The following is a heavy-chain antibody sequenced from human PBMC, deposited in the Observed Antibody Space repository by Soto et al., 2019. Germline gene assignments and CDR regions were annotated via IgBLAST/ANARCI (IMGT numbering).Heavy chain of an antibody. CDR3: AKDAGIGDCTNGVCYTFDY. CDR1: GFTFSSYG. D-gene: IGHD2-8*01. CDR2: ISYDGSNK. Sequence: PGGSLRLSCAASGFTFSSYGMHWVRQAPGKGLEWVAVISYDGSNKYYADSVKGRFTISRDNSKNTLYLQMNSLRAEDTAVYYCAKDAGIGDCTNGVCYTFDYWGQGTLVTVSS. V-gene: IGHV3-30*18. J-gene: IGHJ4*02.